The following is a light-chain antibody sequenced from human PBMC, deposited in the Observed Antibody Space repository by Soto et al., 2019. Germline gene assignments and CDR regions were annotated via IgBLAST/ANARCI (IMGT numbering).Light chain of an antibody. CDR3: SSHTSTSPYV. CDR1: SSDVGAYYS. Sequence: QSVLTQPASVSGSPGQSITISCTGTSSDVGAYYSVSWYQHHPGKAPKLIIYGVTNRPSGVSNRFSGSKSGNTASLTISGLQAEDEADYYCSSHTSTSPYVFGTGTKVTVL. CDR2: GVT. V-gene: IGLV2-14*01. J-gene: IGLJ1*01.